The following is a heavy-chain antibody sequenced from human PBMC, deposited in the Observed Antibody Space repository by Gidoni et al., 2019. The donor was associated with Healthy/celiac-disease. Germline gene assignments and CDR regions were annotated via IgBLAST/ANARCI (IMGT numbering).Heavy chain of an antibody. CDR1: GGSISSYY. J-gene: IGHJ6*02. CDR3: ARDHRITIFGVVVQSGMDV. CDR2: IYYSGST. D-gene: IGHD3-3*01. Sequence: QVQLQESGPGLVKPSETLSLTCTVSGGSISSYYWSWIRQPPGKGLEWIGYIYYSGSTNYNPSLKSRVTISVDTSKNQFFLKLSSVTAADTAVYYCARDHRITIFGVVVQSGMDVWGQGTTVTVSS. V-gene: IGHV4-59*01.